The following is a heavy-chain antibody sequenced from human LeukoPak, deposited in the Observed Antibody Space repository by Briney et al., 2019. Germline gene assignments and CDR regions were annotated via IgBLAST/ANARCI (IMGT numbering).Heavy chain of an antibody. V-gene: IGHV3-74*01. Sequence: PGGSLRLSCAASGFTFSTYWMHWVRQAPGKGLVWVSRINNDGIGTIYADSVKGRFTISRDNAKNTLYLLMNSLRAEDTAVYYCARGGPDHAFDIWGQGTMVTVSS. CDR1: GFTFSTYW. J-gene: IGHJ3*02. CDR3: ARGGPDHAFDI. CDR2: INNDGIGT.